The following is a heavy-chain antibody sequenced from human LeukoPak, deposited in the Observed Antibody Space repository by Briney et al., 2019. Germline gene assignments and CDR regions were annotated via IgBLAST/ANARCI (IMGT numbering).Heavy chain of an antibody. V-gene: IGHV3-48*02. CDR3: ARDENCSGGSCYSYYYYGMDV. CDR2: ISTGSSTT. D-gene: IGHD2-15*01. Sequence: GGSLRLSCAASEFAFSTYNMNWVRQAPGKGLEWVSYISTGSSTTYYADSVKGRFTISRDNVENSLYLQMNSLRDEDTAVYYCARDENCSGGSCYSYYYYGMDVWGQGTTVTVSS. CDR1: EFAFSTYN. J-gene: IGHJ6*02.